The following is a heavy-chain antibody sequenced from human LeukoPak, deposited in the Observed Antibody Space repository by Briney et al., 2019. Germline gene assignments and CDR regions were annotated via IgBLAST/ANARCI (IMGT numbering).Heavy chain of an antibody. D-gene: IGHD3-16*01. J-gene: IGHJ3*02. CDR1: GYTFNSYG. V-gene: IGHV1-18*01. CDR3: ARQSWGNDAFDI. CDR2: ISTDSGYT. Sequence: ASVKVSCKASGYTFNSYGISWVRQAPGQGLEWMGWISTDSGYTGSAQKFRGRVTMTKDTSTSTAYLELRSLTSDDTAVYYCARQSWGNDAFDIWGQGTMVTVS.